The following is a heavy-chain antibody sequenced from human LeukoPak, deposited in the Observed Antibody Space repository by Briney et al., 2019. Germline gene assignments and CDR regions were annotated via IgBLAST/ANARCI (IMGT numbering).Heavy chain of an antibody. CDR3: ARHDRRDGYNSWFDP. CDR2: IHSSGST. Sequence: SETLSLTCTVSGGSISTYYWTWIPQSPGKGLEWIGFIHSSGSTNYNPALKSRLTMSVDTSKNEFSLKLNPVTAADTAVYYCARHDRRDGYNSWFDPWGQGTRVTVSS. V-gene: IGHV4-59*01. J-gene: IGHJ5*02. CDR1: GGSISTYY. D-gene: IGHD5-24*01.